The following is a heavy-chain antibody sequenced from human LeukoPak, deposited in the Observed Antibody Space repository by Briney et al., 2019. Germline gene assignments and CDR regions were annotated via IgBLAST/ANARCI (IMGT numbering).Heavy chain of an antibody. CDR3: AKGGDVIAAAPSWFDP. D-gene: IGHD6-13*01. V-gene: IGHV3-23*01. Sequence: GGSLRLSCAASGFTFSSYAMSWVRQAPGKGLEWVSAISGSGGSTYYADSVKGRFTISRDNSKNTLYLQTNSLRAEDTAVYYCAKGGDVIAAAPSWFDPWGQGTLVTVSS. CDR1: GFTFSSYA. J-gene: IGHJ5*02. CDR2: ISGSGGST.